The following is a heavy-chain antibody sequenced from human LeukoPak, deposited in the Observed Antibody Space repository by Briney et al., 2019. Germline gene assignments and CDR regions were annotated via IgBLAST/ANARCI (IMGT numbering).Heavy chain of an antibody. J-gene: IGHJ4*02. CDR2: IWYDGSNK. CDR3: ARPMVRGVIYFDY. Sequence: PGGSLRLSCAASGFTFSSYGMHWVRQAPGKGLEWVAVIWYDGSNKYYADSVKGRFTISRDNSKNTLYLQMNSLRAEDTAVYYCARPMVRGVIYFDYWGQGTLVTVSS. CDR1: GFTFSSYG. D-gene: IGHD3-10*01. V-gene: IGHV3-33*01.